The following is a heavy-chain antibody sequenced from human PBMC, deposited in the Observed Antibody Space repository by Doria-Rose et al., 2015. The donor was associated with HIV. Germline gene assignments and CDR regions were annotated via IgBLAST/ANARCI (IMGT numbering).Heavy chain of an antibody. V-gene: IGHV2-26*01. D-gene: IGHD6-13*01. CDR2: IFSDDDR. J-gene: IGHJ4*02. CDR1: GVSLSSPGMG. CDR3: ARIKSSRWYHKYYFDF. Sequence: QVTLKESGPVLVKPTETLTLTCTVSGVSLSSPGMGACWIRQPPGKALEWLANIFSDDDRSYKTSLKSRLTISRCTSKSQVVLTMTDMDPVDTATYYCARIKSSRWYHKYYFDFWGQGTLVIVSA.